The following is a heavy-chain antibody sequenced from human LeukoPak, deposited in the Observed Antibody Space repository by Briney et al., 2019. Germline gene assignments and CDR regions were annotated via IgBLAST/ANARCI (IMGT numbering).Heavy chain of an antibody. CDR1: GGTFSSYA. CDR2: IIPIFGTA. D-gene: IGHD4-17*01. V-gene: IGHV1-69*13. CDR3: ARSGYDYGDYRDY. Sequence: VKVSCKASGGTFSSYAISWVRQAPGQGLEWMGGIIPIFGTANYAQKFQGRVTITADESTSTAYMELSSLRSEDTAVYYCARSGYDYGDYRDYWGQGTLVTVSS. J-gene: IGHJ4*02.